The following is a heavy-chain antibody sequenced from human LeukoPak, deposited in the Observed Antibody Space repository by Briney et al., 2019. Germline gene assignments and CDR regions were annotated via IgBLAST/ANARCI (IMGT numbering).Heavy chain of an antibody. CDR2: INPNSGGT. CDR3: AREISSGWSAQPGY. CDR1: GYTFTGYY. V-gene: IGHV1-2*02. J-gene: IGHJ4*02. D-gene: IGHD6-19*01. Sequence: ASVKVSCKASGYTFTGYYMHWVRQAPGQGLEWMGWINPNSGGTNYAQKFQGRVTMTRDTSISTAYMELSRLRSDDTAVYYWAREISSGWSAQPGYWGQGTLVTVSS.